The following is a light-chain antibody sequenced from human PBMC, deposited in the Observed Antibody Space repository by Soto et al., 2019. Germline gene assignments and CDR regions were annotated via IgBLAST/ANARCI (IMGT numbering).Light chain of an antibody. J-gene: IGLJ3*02. Sequence: QTVVTQEPSFSVSPGGTVTLTCGLSSGSVSTSYYPSWYQQTPGQAPRTLIYSTNTRSSGVPDRSSGSILGNKAALTITGAPADDESDYYCVLYMGRGIGVFGGGTKLTVL. CDR1: SGSVSTSYY. CDR3: VLYMGRGIGV. V-gene: IGLV8-61*01. CDR2: STN.